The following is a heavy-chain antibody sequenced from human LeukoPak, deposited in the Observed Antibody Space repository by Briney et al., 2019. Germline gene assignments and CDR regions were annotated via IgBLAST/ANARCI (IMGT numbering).Heavy chain of an antibody. V-gene: IGHV3-23*01. Sequence: GGSLRLSCAASGFTFSSYSMNWVRQAPGKGLEWDSAISGSGGSTYYADSVKGRFTISRDNSKNTLYLQMNSLRAEDTAVYYCAKANIVVVVAATFDYWGQGTLVTVSS. CDR2: ISGSGGST. J-gene: IGHJ4*02. CDR3: AKANIVVVVAATFDY. D-gene: IGHD2-15*01. CDR1: GFTFSSYS.